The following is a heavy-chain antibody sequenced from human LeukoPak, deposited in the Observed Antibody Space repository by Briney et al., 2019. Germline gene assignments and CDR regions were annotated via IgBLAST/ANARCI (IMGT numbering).Heavy chain of an antibody. CDR3: ASLWFGELTTGMDDAFDI. CDR1: GGSISSSSYY. V-gene: IGHV4-39*01. Sequence: ASETLSLTCTVSGGSISSSSYYWGWIRQPPGKGLEWIGSIYYSGSTYYNPSLKSRVTISVDTSKNQFSLKLSSVTAADTAVYYCASLWFGELTTGMDDAFDIWGQGTMVTVSS. D-gene: IGHD3-10*01. J-gene: IGHJ3*02. CDR2: IYYSGST.